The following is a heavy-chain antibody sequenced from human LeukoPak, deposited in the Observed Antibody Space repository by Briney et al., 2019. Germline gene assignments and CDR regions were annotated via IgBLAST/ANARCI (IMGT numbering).Heavy chain of an antibody. V-gene: IGHV3-74*01. CDR2: INSDGSST. J-gene: IGHJ4*02. Sequence: GGSLRLSCAASGFTFSSYWMHWVRQAPGKGLVWVSRINSDGSSTSYAGSVKGRFTISRDNAKNTLYLQMNSLRAEDTAVYYCAREGYYFYYFDYWGQGTLVTVSS. CDR3: AREGYYFYYFDY. CDR1: GFTFSSYW. D-gene: IGHD3-22*01.